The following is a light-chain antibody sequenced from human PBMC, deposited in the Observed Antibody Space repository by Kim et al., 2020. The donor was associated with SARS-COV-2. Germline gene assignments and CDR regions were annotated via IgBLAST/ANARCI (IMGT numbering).Light chain of an antibody. CDR2: GAS. J-gene: IGKJ1*01. V-gene: IGKV3-20*01. CDR3: QQYASVPLT. Sequence: EIVLTQSPCTLSLSPGERATLSCRASQSVGRNYLAWYQQKPGQAPRLLIFGASSRATGIPDRFSGSGSGTDFTLTISRLEPEEFVVYYCQQYASVPLTFGQGTKLEI. CDR1: QSVGRNY.